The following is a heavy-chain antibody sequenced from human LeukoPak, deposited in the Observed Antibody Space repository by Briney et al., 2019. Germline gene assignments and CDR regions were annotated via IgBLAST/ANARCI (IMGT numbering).Heavy chain of an antibody. J-gene: IGHJ6*02. CDR3: ARASHGLDV. CDR2: ISNSGSTI. Sequence: PGGSLRLSCAASGFSFSDYYMSWVRQAPGKGLEWISYISNSGSTIFYADSVKGRFTVSRDNAKNSLYLQMNSLRAEDTAVYYCARASHGLDVWGQGTTVTVSS. CDR1: GFSFSDYY. D-gene: IGHD5-24*01. V-gene: IGHV3-11*01.